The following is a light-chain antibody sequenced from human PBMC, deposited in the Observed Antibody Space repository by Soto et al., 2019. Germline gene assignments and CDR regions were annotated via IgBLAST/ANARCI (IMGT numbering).Light chain of an antibody. J-gene: IGLJ3*02. CDR3: SSYTSSSTLWV. CDR2: EVS. CDR1: SSDVGGYNY. Sequence: QSVLTQPASVSGSPGQSITISCTGTSSDVGGYNYVSWYQQHPGKAPKLMIYEVSNRPSGVSNCFSGSKSGNTASLTISGLQAEDEADYYCSSYTSSSTLWVFGGGTKLTVL. V-gene: IGLV2-14*01.